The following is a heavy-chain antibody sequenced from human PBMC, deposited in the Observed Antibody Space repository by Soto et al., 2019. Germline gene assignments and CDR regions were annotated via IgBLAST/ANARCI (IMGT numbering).Heavy chain of an antibody. V-gene: IGHV3-33*01. J-gene: IGHJ4*02. D-gene: IGHD3-9*01. CDR3: ARDGSDYDILTGPTQGHYFDY. CDR2: IWYDGSNK. Sequence: GGSLRLSCAASGFTFSSYGMHWVRQAPGKGLEWVAVIWYDGSNKYYADSVKGRFTISRDNSKNTLYLQMNSLRAEDTAVYYCARDGSDYDILTGPTQGHYFDYWGQGTLVTVSS. CDR1: GFTFSSYG.